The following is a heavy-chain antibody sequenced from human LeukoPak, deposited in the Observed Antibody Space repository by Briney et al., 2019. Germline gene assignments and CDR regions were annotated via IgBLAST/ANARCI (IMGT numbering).Heavy chain of an antibody. D-gene: IGHD3-16*01. CDR1: GGSISSYY. V-gene: IGHV4-59*01. CDR3: ARVRADGGVVPRAFDI. J-gene: IGHJ3*02. CDR2: IHYSGST. Sequence: SETLSLTCTVSGGSISSYYWSWIRQPPGKGLEWIGYIHYSGSTNYNPSLKSRVTISVDTSKNQFSLKLSSVTAADTAVYYCARVRADGGVVPRAFDIWGQGTMVTVSS.